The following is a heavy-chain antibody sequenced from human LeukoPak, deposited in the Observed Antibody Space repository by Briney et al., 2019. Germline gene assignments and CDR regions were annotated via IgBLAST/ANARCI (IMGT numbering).Heavy chain of an antibody. V-gene: IGHV1-46*01. CDR2: INPSGGST. J-gene: IGHJ4*02. D-gene: IGHD6-19*01. CDR3: ARYSSGWYYFDY. Sequence: GIINPSGGSTSYAQKFQGRVTMTRDTSTSTVYMELSSLRSEDTAVYYCARYSSGWYYFDYWGQGTLVTVSS.